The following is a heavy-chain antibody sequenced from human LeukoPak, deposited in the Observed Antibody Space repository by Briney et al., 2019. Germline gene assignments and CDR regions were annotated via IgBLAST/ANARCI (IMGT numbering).Heavy chain of an antibody. CDR2: ISAYNGNT. CDR3: AREAYYYDSSGYGTEYFQH. Sequence: GASVKVSCKASGYTFTSYGISWVGQAPGQGLEWMGWISAYNGNTNYAQKLQGRVTMTTDTSTSTAYMELRSLRSDDTAVYYCAREAYYYDSSGYGTEYFQHWGQGTLVTVSS. J-gene: IGHJ1*01. CDR1: GYTFTSYG. V-gene: IGHV1-18*01. D-gene: IGHD3-22*01.